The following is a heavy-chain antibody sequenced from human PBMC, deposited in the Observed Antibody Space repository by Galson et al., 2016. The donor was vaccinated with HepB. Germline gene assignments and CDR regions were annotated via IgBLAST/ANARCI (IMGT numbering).Heavy chain of an antibody. Sequence: SLRLSCAASGFTFSRYNMNWVRLAPGKGLEWVSSVSSGGDYIDYADSVKGRFTISRDKAKNSLYLQMKSLRVEDTAFYYCARRGYSSSEYYFDYWGQGTLVTVSS. CDR3: ARRGYSSSEYYFDY. J-gene: IGHJ4*02. D-gene: IGHD6-13*01. V-gene: IGHV3-21*06. CDR2: VSSGGDYI. CDR1: GFTFSRYN.